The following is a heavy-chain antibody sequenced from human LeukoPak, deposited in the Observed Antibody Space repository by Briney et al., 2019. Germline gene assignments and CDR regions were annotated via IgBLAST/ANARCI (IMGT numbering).Heavy chain of an antibody. J-gene: IGHJ4*02. CDR1: GFTFSSYS. CDR3: ASGGVIVTYFDY. V-gene: IGHV3-21*01. D-gene: IGHD3-16*02. Sequence: GGSLRLSCAASGFTFSSYSMNWVRQAPGKGLEWVSSISSSSSYIYYADSVKGRFTISRDNAKNSPYLQMNSLRAEDTAVYYCASGGVIVTYFDYWGQGTLVTVSS. CDR2: ISSSSSYI.